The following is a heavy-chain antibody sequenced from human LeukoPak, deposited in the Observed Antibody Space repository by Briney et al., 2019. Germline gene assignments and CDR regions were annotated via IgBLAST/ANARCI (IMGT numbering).Heavy chain of an antibody. Sequence: PGGSLRLSCAASGFTFSSYSMNWVRQAPGKGLEWVSSISSSSSYIYYADSVKGRFTISRDNAKNSLYLQMNSLRAEDTAVYYCARWDQGAVTTDRFDPWGQGTLVTVSS. CDR1: GFTFSSYS. CDR3: ARWDQGAVTTDRFDP. J-gene: IGHJ5*02. D-gene: IGHD4-17*01. CDR2: ISSSSSYI. V-gene: IGHV3-21*01.